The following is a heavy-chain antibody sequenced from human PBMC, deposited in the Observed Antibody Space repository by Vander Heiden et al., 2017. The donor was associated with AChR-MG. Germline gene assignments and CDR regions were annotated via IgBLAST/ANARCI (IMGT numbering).Heavy chain of an antibody. CDR1: GLTFSSYS. J-gene: IGHJ4*02. D-gene: IGHD3-22*01. CDR3: ARGYYDSSGYSNY. Sequence: EVQLVESGGGLVKPGGSLRLSCAASGLTFSSYSMNWVRQAPGKGLEWVSSISSSSSYIYYADSVKGRFTISRDNAKNSLYLQMNSLRAEDTAVYYCARGYYDSSGYSNYWGQGTLVTVSS. CDR2: ISSSSSYI. V-gene: IGHV3-21*01.